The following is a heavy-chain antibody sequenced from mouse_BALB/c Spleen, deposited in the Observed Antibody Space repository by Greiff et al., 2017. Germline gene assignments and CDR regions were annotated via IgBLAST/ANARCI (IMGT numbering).Heavy chain of an antibody. CDR1: GYSFTSYY. Sequence: LQESGPELMKPGASVKISCKASGYSFTSYYMHWVKQSHGKSLEWIGYIDPFNGGTSYNQKFKGKDTLTVDKSSSTAYMHLSSLTSEDTAVYYWARSNDYDPSYAMDYWGEGTSVTVSS. V-gene: IGHV1S135*01. CDR3: ARSNDYDPSYAMDY. D-gene: IGHD2-4*01. J-gene: IGHJ4*01. CDR2: IDPFNGGT.